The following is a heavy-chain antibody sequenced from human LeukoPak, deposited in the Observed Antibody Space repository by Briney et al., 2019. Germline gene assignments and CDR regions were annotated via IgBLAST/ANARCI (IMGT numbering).Heavy chain of an antibody. D-gene: IGHD3-10*01. CDR3: ANDIGLWFLSIDY. CDR1: GCTMEGCA. V-gene: IGHV3-43*02. Sequence: GGSLRLSCAASGCTMEGCAMHWVRRARRRGLEWVCLISVEGGSTYYPDSEKGRFPHHRDNSKNSLYLQMYSLRTEDSALYCCANDIGLWFLSIDYWGQGTLVTVSS. J-gene: IGHJ4*02. CDR2: ISVEGGST.